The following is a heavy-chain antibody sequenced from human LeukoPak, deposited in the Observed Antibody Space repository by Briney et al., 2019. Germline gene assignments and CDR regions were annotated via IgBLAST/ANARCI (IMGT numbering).Heavy chain of an antibody. CDR2: IYHSGST. V-gene: IGHV4-38-2*01. J-gene: IGHJ6*03. CDR3: ARQEERGDMDV. Sequence: SETLSLTCAVSGYSISSGYYWGWIRQPPGKGLEWIGSIYHSGSTYYNPSLKSRVTISVDTSKNQFSLKLSSVTAADTAVYYCARQEERGDMDVWGRGTTVTVSS. CDR1: GYSISSGYY.